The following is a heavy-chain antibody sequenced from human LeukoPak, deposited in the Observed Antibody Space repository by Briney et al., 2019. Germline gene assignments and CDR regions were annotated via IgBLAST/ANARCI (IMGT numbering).Heavy chain of an antibody. CDR2: IYYTGST. D-gene: IGHD6-19*01. J-gene: IGHJ4*02. CDR3: TRVVAVSGRRYFDY. CDR1: GGSVSSDSYY. V-gene: IGHV4-61*03. Sequence: SETLSLTCTVSGGSVSSDSYYWSWIRQPPGTGLEWIGYIYYTGSTNYNPSLKSRVTISVDTSKHHFSLKLTSVTAADTAVYYCTRVVAVSGRRYFDYWGQGTLVTVSS.